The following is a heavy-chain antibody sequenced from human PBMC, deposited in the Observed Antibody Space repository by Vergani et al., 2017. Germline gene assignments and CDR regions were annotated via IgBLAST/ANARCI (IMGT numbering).Heavy chain of an antibody. D-gene: IGHD1-14*01. CDR3: ARDRGNLEAGPVDY. CDR2: INAYNGNT. CDR1: GYTFTGYY. Sequence: QVQLVQSGAEVKKPGASVKVSCKASGYTFTGYYMHWVRQAPGQGLEWMGWINAYNGNTNYAQKLQGRVTMTTDTSTSTAYMELRSLRSDDTAVYYCARDRGNLEAGPVDYWGQGTLVTVSS. V-gene: IGHV1-18*04. J-gene: IGHJ4*02.